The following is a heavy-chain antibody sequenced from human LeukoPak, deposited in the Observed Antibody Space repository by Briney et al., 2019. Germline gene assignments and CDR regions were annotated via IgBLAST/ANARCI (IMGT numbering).Heavy chain of an antibody. CDR2: IKQDGSEK. Sequence: GGSLRLACAASGFTISPYWMSWVRQAPGKVLEWVANIKQDGSEKYYVDSVKGRFAISRDNAKNSVCLQMNGLRAEDTAVYYCARENTAVPGGDCWGQGTLVTVSS. CDR3: ARENTAVPGGDC. D-gene: IGHD5-18*01. J-gene: IGHJ4*02. V-gene: IGHV3-7*01. CDR1: GFTISPYW.